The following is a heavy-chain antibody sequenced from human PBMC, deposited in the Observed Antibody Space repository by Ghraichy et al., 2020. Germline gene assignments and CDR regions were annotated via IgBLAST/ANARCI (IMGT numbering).Heavy chain of an antibody. CDR1: GGSISSSSYY. D-gene: IGHD2-15*01. Sequence: SETLSLTCTVSGGSISSSSYYWGWIRQPPGKGLEWIGSIYYSGSTYYNPSLKSRVTISVDTSKNQFSLKLSSVTAADTAVYYCARRRRGGSYYFDYWGQGTLVTVSS. CDR3: ARRRRGGSYYFDY. V-gene: IGHV4-39*01. J-gene: IGHJ4*02. CDR2: IYYSGST.